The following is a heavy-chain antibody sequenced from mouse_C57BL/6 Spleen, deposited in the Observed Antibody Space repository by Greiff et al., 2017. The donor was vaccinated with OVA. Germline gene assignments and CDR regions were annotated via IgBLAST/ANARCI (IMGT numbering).Heavy chain of an antibody. CDR3: ARAPLGLYAMDY. D-gene: IGHD4-1*01. Sequence: EVKVEESGPGLVKPSQSLSLTCSVTGYSITSGYYWNWIRQFPGNKLEWMGYISYDGSNNYNPSLKNRISITRDTAKNQFFLKLNSVTTEDTATYYCARAPLGLYAMDYWGQGTSVTVSS. J-gene: IGHJ4*01. CDR2: ISYDGSN. V-gene: IGHV3-6*01. CDR1: GYSITSGYY.